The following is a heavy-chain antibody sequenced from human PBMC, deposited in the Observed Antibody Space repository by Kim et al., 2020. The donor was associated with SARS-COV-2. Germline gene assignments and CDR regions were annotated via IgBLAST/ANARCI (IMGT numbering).Heavy chain of an antibody. CDR3: AKQGYILELNTYYGMDL. CDR1: GFSFNNYG. V-gene: IGHV3-30*18. CDR2: ISYEGSKK. Sequence: GGSLRLSCAASGFSFNNYGMHWVRQAPGKGLEWVAFISYEGSKKQYPDSLKGRFTVSRDYSKNTLYLQMNSLTAEDTAVYYCAKQGYILELNTYYGMDLWGQGNTVTVSS. J-gene: IGHJ6*02. D-gene: IGHD5-12*01.